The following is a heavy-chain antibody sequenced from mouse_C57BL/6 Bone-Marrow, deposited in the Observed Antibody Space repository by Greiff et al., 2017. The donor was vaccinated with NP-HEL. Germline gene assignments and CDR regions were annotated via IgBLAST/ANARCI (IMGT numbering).Heavy chain of an antibody. CDR2: ISDGGSYT. Sequence: EVKLVESGGGLVKPGGSLKLSCAASGFTFGSYAMSWVRQTPEKRLEWVATISDGGSYTYYPDNVKGRFTISRDNAKNNLYLQMSHLKSEDTAMYYCARGPNWGQGTLVTVSA. V-gene: IGHV5-4*03. CDR3: ARGPN. CDR1: GFTFGSYA. J-gene: IGHJ3*01.